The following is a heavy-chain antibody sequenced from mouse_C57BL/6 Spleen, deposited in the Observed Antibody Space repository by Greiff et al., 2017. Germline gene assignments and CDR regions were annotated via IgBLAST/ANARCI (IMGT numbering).Heavy chain of an antibody. J-gene: IGHJ2*01. D-gene: IGHD2-2*01. Sequence: VQLKESGPELVKPGASVKISCKASGYSFTGYYMNWVKQSPEKSLEWIGEINPSTGGTTYNQKFKAKATLTVDKSSSTAYMQLKSLTSEDSAVYYCARLMVTTRGSFDYWGQGTTLTVSS. CDR2: INPSTGGT. CDR3: ARLMVTTRGSFDY. CDR1: GYSFTGYY. V-gene: IGHV1-42*01.